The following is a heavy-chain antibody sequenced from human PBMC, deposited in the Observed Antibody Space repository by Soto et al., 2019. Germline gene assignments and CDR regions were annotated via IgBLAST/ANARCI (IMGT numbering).Heavy chain of an antibody. J-gene: IGHJ4*02. CDR2: VIPILRIA. D-gene: IGHD3-22*01. V-gene: IGHV1-69*04. Sequence: QVQLVQSGAEVKKPGSSVKVSCKASGGSLSSYTITWVRQAPGQGLEWMGRVIPILRIANYAQKFQGRITITAAQAMKTAYLELSSLRSEDTAMYDCARERYCDSSTCRTGVFDYWGQGTPVTVS. CDR3: ARERYCDSSTCRTGVFDY. CDR1: GGSLSSYT.